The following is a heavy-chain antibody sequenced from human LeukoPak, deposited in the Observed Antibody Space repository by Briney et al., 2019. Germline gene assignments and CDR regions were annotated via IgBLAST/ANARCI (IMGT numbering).Heavy chain of an antibody. D-gene: IGHD3-22*01. CDR1: GFAFNTYA. V-gene: IGHV3-7*03. CDR3: ARVQSYESSDYDYYYYGMDV. CDR2: IKQDGSEK. Sequence: GGSLRLSCITPGFAFNTYAMHWVRQAPGKGLEWVANIKQDGSEKYYVDSVKGRFTISRDNAKNSLYLQMNSLRAEDTAVYYCARVQSYESSDYDYYYYGMDVWGQGTTVTVSS. J-gene: IGHJ6*02.